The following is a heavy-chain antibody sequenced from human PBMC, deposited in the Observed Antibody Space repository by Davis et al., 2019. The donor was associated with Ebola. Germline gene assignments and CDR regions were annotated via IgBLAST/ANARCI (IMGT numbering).Heavy chain of an antibody. CDR2: IYYSGST. V-gene: IGHV4-59*01. Sequence: SETLSLTCTVSGGSISSYYWSWIRQPPGKGLEWIGYIYYSGSTNYNPSLKSRVTISVDTSKNQFSLKLSSVTAADTAVYYCARRDGSSGSYNYYGMDVWGQGTTVTVSS. D-gene: IGHD6-19*01. CDR1: GGSISSYY. CDR3: ARRDGSSGSYNYYGMDV. J-gene: IGHJ6*02.